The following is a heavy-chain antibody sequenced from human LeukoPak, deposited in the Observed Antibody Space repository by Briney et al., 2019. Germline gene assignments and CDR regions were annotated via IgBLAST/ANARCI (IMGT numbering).Heavy chain of an antibody. CDR1: GYTFTSYA. J-gene: IGHJ6*02. CDR2: INAGNGNT. V-gene: IGHV1-3*01. Sequence: ASVKVSCKASGYTFTSYAMHWVRQAPGQRLEWMGWINAGNGNTKYSQKFQGRVTITRDTSASTAYMELSSLRSEDTAVYCCARAYDFECMDVWGQGTTVTVSS. CDR3: ARAYDFECMDV. D-gene: IGHD3-3*01.